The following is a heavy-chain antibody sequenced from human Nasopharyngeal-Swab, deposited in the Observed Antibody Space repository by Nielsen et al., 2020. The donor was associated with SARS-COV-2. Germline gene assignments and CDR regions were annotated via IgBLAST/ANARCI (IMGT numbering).Heavy chain of an antibody. CDR1: GGSISSGGYY. CDR3: ARAMIVVVINAFDI. J-gene: IGHJ3*02. D-gene: IGHD3-22*01. Sequence: SETLSLTCAVSGGSISSGGYYWSWIRQHPGKGLEWIGYIYYSGSTYYNPSLKSRVTISVDTSKNQFSLKLSSVTAADTAVYYCARAMIVVVINAFDIWGQGTMVTVSS. CDR2: IYYSGST. V-gene: IGHV4-31*11.